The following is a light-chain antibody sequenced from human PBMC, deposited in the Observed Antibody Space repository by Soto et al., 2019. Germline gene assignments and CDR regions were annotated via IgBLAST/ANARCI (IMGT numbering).Light chain of an antibody. J-gene: IGKJ1*01. CDR3: QQYNNGPRT. CDR1: QSVSSN. V-gene: IGKV3-15*01. CDR2: GAS. Sequence: EIVMTQSPASLSVSPGERATLSCRASQSVSSNLAWYQQKPGQAPRLLIYGASTGATGVPARFSGSGSGTDFTLTISSLQSEDFAVYYCQQYNNGPRTFGQGTKVEIK.